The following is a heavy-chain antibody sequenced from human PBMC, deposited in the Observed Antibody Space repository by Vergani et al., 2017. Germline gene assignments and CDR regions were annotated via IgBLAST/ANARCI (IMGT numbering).Heavy chain of an antibody. CDR1: GGSISSSSYY. Sequence: QVQLQESGPGLVKPSETLSLTCTVSGGSISSSSYYWGWIRQPPGKGLEWIGSIYYSGSTYYNPSLKSRVTISVDTSKNQFSLKLSSVTAADTAVYYCARDVYSSGWFDYWGQGTLVTVSS. V-gene: IGHV4-39*02. D-gene: IGHD6-19*01. CDR3: ARDVYSSGWFDY. J-gene: IGHJ4*02. CDR2: IYYSGST.